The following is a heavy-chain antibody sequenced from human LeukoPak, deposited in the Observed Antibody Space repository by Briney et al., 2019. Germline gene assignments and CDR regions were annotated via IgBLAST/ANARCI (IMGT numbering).Heavy chain of an antibody. J-gene: IGHJ3*02. V-gene: IGHV3-9*01. Sequence: PGRSLRLSCAASGFTFDDYAMRWVRQAPGKGLEWVSGISWNSGSIGYADSVKGRFTISRDNAKNSLYLQMNSLRAEDTALYYCAKDRGSSGVLHAFDIWGQGTMVTVSS. CDR1: GFTFDDYA. D-gene: IGHD6-13*01. CDR3: AKDRGSSGVLHAFDI. CDR2: ISWNSGSI.